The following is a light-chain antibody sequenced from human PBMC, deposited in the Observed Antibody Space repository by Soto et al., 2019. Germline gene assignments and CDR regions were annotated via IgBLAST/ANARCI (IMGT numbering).Light chain of an antibody. Sequence: EIVMTQSPATLSVSLGERATLSCRASQSVTNNLAWYQQKGGQAPRLLISSASTRATGIPARFSGSGYGTDFTLTISSLQSEDFAVYYCQQYLDWPLTFGPGTRVDIK. J-gene: IGKJ3*01. CDR2: SAS. CDR3: QQYLDWPLT. V-gene: IGKV3D-15*01. CDR1: QSVTNN.